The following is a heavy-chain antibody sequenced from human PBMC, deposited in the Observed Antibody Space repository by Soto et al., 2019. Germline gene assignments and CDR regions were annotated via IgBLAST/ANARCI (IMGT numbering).Heavy chain of an antibody. CDR2: IRSKANSYAT. D-gene: IGHD6-13*01. CDR1: GFTFSGSA. Sequence: GESLKISCAASGFTFSGSAMHWVRQASGKGLEWVGRIRSKANSYATAYAASVKGRFTISRDDSKNTAYLQMNSLKTEDTAVYYCTDGYSNIVWGQGTLVTVSS. V-gene: IGHV3-73*01. CDR3: TDGYSNIV. J-gene: IGHJ4*02.